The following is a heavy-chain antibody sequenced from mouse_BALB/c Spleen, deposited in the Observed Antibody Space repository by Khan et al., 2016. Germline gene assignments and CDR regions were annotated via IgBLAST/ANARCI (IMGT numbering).Heavy chain of an antibody. CDR3: ARHYCFDY. CDR2: ISYSGST. V-gene: IGHV3-2*02. J-gene: IGHJ2*01. Sequence: EVQLQESGPGLVKPSQSLSLTCTVTGYSITSDYAWNWIRQFPGNKLEWMGYISYSGSTSYNPSLKSRISITRDTSKNQFFLQLNSVTTEDTATYYCARHYCFDYWGQGTTLTVSS. CDR1: GYSITSDYA.